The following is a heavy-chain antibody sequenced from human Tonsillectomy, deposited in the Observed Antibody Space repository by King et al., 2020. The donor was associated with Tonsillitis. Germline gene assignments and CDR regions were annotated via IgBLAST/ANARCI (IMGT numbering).Heavy chain of an antibody. V-gene: IGHV1-46*01. CDR2: INPSGGST. J-gene: IGHJ4*02. Sequence: LVQSGAEVKKPGASVKVSCKASGYTFTSYYMHWVRQAPGQGLEWMGIINPSGGSTSYAQKFQGRVTMTRDTSTSTVYMELSSLRSEDTAVYYCAREAYSSSWYSPEPFDDWGQGTLGTVSA. CDR1: GYTFTSYY. D-gene: IGHD6-13*01. CDR3: AREAYSSSWYSPEPFDD.